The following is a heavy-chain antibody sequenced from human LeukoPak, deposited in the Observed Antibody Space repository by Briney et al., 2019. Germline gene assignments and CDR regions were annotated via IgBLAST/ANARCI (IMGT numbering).Heavy chain of an antibody. CDR3: AKDLGYYGSGSYYNRPFDY. CDR1: GFTFSSYG. CDR2: IRYDGSNK. D-gene: IGHD3-10*01. J-gene: IGHJ4*02. Sequence: QSGGSLRLSCAASGFTFSSYGMHWVRQAPGKGLEWVAFIRYDGSNKYYADSVKGRFTISRDNSKNTLYLQMNSLRAEDTAVYYCAKDLGYYGSGSYYNRPFDYWGQGTLVTVSS. V-gene: IGHV3-30*02.